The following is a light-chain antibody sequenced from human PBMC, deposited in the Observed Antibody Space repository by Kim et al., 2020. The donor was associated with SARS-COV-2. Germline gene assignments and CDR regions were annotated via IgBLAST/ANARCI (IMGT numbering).Light chain of an antibody. J-gene: IGLJ1*01. V-gene: IGLV2-14*04. CDR3: SSYTSSSTYV. CDR1: SSDVGGYKY. Sequence: GQSITISCTGTSSDVGGYKYVSWYQQHPGKAPKLMIYDVSKRPSGVSNRFSGSKSGNTASLTISGLQAEDEADYYCSSYTSSSTYVFGTGTKVTVL. CDR2: DVS.